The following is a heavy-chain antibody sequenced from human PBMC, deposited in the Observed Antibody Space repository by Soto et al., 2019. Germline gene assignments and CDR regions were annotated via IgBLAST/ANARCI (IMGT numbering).Heavy chain of an antibody. CDR3: ARGSSSADDAFDI. Sequence: ASVKVSCKASGYTFTSYYINWVRQATVQGLEWMGWMNPNSGNTGYAQKFQGRVTMTRNTSISTAYMELSSLRSEDTAVYYCARGSSSADDAFDIWGQGTMVTV. CDR2: MNPNSGNT. V-gene: IGHV1-8*01. CDR1: GYTFTSYY. D-gene: IGHD6-6*01. J-gene: IGHJ3*02.